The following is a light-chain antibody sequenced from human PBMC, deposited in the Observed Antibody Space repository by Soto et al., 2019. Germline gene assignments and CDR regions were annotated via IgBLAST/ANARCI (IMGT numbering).Light chain of an antibody. Sequence: DIQMTRSPSSLSASIGDRVTITCRASRGITNYLAWYQQKPGKFPNLLIYATSTLQSGVPSRFSGSGSGTDFTLTISSLQPEDVATYYCQKYDGAPFTFGPGTKVDIK. CDR3: QKYDGAPFT. CDR1: RGITNY. V-gene: IGKV1-27*01. CDR2: ATS. J-gene: IGKJ3*01.